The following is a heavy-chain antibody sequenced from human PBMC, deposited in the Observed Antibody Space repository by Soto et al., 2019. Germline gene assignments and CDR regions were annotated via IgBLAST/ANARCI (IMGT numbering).Heavy chain of an antibody. Sequence: QVQLVQSGSEVKKPVSSVKVSCHASGGNFSSYTIRWVRQAPGQGLEWFGRIIPILGLANYAQKFQGRVTSPDDKATSTDYREHSSLRSEDTAVYYFSRPSGAGAFDIWGQGTMVTVSS. D-gene: IGHD6-19*01. CDR2: IIPILGLA. CDR1: GGNFSSYT. J-gene: IGHJ3*02. CDR3: SRPSGAGAFDI. V-gene: IGHV1-69*02.